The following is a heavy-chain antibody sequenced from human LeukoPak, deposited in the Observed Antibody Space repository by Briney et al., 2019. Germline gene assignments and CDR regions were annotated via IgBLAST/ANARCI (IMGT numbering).Heavy chain of an antibody. Sequence: ASVKVSCKASGYTFTSYGISWVRQAPGQGLEWMGWINPNSGGTNYAQKFQGRVTMTRDTSISTAYMELSRLRSDDTAVYYCATVYSSSSTPFDYWGQGTLVTVSS. CDR3: ATVYSSSSTPFDY. D-gene: IGHD6-6*01. V-gene: IGHV1-2*02. J-gene: IGHJ4*02. CDR1: GYTFTSYG. CDR2: INPNSGGT.